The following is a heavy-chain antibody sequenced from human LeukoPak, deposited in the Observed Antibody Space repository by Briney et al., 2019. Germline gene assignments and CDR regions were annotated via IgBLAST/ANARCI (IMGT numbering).Heavy chain of an antibody. Sequence: GESLKISCKGSGYSFTSYWIGWVRQMPGKGLEWMGIIYPGDSDTRYSPSFQGQVTISADKSISTAYLQWSSLKASDTAMYYCARNPIQYSYGREGWFDPWGQGTLVTVSS. CDR3: ARNPIQYSYGREGWFDP. D-gene: IGHD5-18*01. J-gene: IGHJ5*02. CDR1: GYSFTSYW. CDR2: IYPGDSDT. V-gene: IGHV5-51*01.